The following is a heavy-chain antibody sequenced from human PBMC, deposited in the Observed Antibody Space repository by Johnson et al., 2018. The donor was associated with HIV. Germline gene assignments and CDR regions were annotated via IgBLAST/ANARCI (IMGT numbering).Heavy chain of an antibody. V-gene: IGHV3-13*01. D-gene: IGHD3-3*01. CDR1: GFTFSSYD. Sequence: VQLVESGGRVVRPGESLRLSCAASGFTFSSYDMHWVRQATGKGLEWVSAIGTAGDTYYPGSVKGRFTISRDNAKNSLYLQMNSLRAEDTALYYCARDLRLRPIEQFLVGGAFDIWGQGTMVTVSS. CDR2: IGTAGDT. J-gene: IGHJ3*02. CDR3: ARDLRLRPIEQFLVGGAFDI.